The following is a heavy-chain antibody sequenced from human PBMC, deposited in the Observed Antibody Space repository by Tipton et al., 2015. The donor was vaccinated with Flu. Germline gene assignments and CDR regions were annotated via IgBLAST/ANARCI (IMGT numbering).Heavy chain of an antibody. J-gene: IGHJ5*02. CDR1: GDSLSSYY. V-gene: IGHV4-59*01. Sequence: TLSLTCTVSGDSLSSYYWSWIRQSPGKGLEWIGQIYYSGTTSYNPSLKSRVTISLDKSKNQFSLNLNSMTTADTAVFYCARGGWEPHGGWFDPWGQGILVTVSS. D-gene: IGHD1-26*01. CDR2: IYYSGTT. CDR3: ARGGWEPHGGWFDP.